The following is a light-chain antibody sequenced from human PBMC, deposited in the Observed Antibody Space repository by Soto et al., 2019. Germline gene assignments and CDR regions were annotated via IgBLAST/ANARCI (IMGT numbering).Light chain of an antibody. CDR1: SSNIGSNT. V-gene: IGLV1-44*01. CDR2: SNI. J-gene: IGLJ1*01. CDR3: AAWDDSLDGYV. Sequence: QSVLTQPPSASGTPGQRVTISCSGSSSNIGSNTVSWYRHLPGTAPKLLIYSNIQRPSGVPDRFSGSKSGTSASLAISGVQSEDDADYYCAAWDDSLDGYVFGTGTKVTAL.